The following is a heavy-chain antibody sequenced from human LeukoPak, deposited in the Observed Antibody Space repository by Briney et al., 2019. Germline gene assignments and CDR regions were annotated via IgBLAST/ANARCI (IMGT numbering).Heavy chain of an antibody. D-gene: IGHD3-10*01. CDR2: INHSGST. CDR3: ARLWSTTWLSRYYLDY. V-gene: IGHV4-34*01. Sequence: PSETLSLTCAVYGGSFSGYYWSWIRQPPGKGLEWIGEINHSGSTNYNPSLKSRVTISVDTSKNQFSLKLSSVTAADTAVYYCARLWSTTWLSRYYLDYWGQGTLVTVSS. J-gene: IGHJ4*01. CDR1: GGSFSGYY.